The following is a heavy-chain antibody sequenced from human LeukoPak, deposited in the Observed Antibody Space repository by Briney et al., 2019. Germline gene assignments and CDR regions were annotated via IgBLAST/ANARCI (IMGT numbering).Heavy chain of an antibody. CDR2: INHSGST. CDR3: ARGLPTVVVAATPFDY. D-gene: IGHD2-15*01. CDR1: GGSFSGYY. Sequence: PSETLSLTCAVYGGSFSGYYWSWIRQPPGKGLEWIGEINHSGSTNYNPSLKSRVTISVDTSKNQFSLKLSSVTAADTAVYYCARGLPTVVVAATPFDYWGQGTLVTVSS. V-gene: IGHV4-34*01. J-gene: IGHJ4*02.